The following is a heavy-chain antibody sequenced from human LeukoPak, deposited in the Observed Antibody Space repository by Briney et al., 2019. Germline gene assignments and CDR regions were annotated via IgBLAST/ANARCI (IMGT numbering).Heavy chain of an antibody. CDR2: IYYSGST. D-gene: IGHD6-19*01. V-gene: IGHV4-59*01. CDR1: GGSFSGYY. Sequence: SETLSLTCAVYGGSFSGYYLSWIRQPPGKGLEWIGYIYYSGSTNYNPSLKSRVTISVDTSKNQFSLKLSSVTAADTAVYYCARATWLPQFDPWGQGTLVTVSS. J-gene: IGHJ5*02. CDR3: ARATWLPQFDP.